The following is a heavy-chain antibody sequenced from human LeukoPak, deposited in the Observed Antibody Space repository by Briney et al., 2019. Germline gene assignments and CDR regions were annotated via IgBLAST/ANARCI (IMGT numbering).Heavy chain of an antibody. CDR1: GFSLSSYG. CDR3: AELGITMIGGV. Sequence: GGSLRLSCAASGFSLSSYGMTWVRQAPGKGLEWVSAISGSASSTYHADSVKGRFTISRDNAKNSLYLQMNSLRAEDTAVYYCAELGITMIGGVWGKGTTVTISS. V-gene: IGHV3-23*01. J-gene: IGHJ6*04. D-gene: IGHD3-10*02. CDR2: ISGSASST.